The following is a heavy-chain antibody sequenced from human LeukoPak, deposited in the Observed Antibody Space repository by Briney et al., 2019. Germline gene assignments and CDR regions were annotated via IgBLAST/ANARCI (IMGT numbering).Heavy chain of an antibody. CDR2: IHHSGTT. CDR1: GDSISSGGYY. CDR3: ARDLWGSRYYFDY. V-gene: IGHV4-30-2*01. Sequence: PSQTLSLTCTVSGDSISSGGYYWSWIRQPPGKGLEWIGYIHHSGTTYYNASLKSRVTISVDRSKNQFSLKLTSVTAADTALYYCARDLWGSRYYFDYWGQGTLVTVSS. D-gene: IGHD3-16*01. J-gene: IGHJ4*02.